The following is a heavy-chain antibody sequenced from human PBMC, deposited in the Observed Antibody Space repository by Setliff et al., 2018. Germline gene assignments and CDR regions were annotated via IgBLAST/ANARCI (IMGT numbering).Heavy chain of an antibody. CDR1: GYTFTSYA. J-gene: IGHJ6*02. D-gene: IGHD6-13*01. Sequence: SCKASGYTFTSYAMSWVRQAPGKGLEWVGFIRSKAYGGTTEYAASVKGRFTISRDDSKSIAYLQMNSLKTEDTAVYYCTRVGRQLVYYYYGMDVWGQGTTVTVSS. CDR2: IRSKAYGGTT. CDR3: TRVGRQLVYYYYGMDV. V-gene: IGHV3-49*04.